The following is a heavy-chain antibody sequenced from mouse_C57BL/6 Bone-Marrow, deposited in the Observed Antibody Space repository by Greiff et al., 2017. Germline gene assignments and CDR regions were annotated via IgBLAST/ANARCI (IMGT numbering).Heavy chain of an antibody. Sequence: EVMLVESGGGLVKPGGSLKLSCAASGFTFSDYGMHWVRQAPEKGLEWVAYISSGSSTIYYADTVKGRFTISRDNAKNTLFLQMTSLRSEDTAMXYCAGGNYEREMDYWGQGTSVTVSS. CDR3: AGGNYEREMDY. CDR2: ISSGSSTI. J-gene: IGHJ4*01. CDR1: GFTFSDYG. V-gene: IGHV5-17*01. D-gene: IGHD2-1*01.